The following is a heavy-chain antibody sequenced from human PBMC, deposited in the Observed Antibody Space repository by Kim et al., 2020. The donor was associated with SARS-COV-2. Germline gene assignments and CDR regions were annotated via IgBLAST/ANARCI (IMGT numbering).Heavy chain of an antibody. CDR2: INHSGST. D-gene: IGHD3-10*01. Sequence: SETLSLTCAVYGGSFSGYYWSWIRQPPGKGLEWIGEINHSGSTNYNPSLKSRVTISVDTSKNQFSLKLSSVTAADTAVYYCARVLYGMVRGVIIVTNYYYGMDVWGQGTTVTVSS. CDR1: GGSFSGYY. CDR3: ARVLYGMVRGVIIVTNYYYGMDV. V-gene: IGHV4-34*01. J-gene: IGHJ6*02.